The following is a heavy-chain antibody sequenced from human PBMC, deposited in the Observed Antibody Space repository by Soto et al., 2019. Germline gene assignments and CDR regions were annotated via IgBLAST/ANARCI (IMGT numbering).Heavy chain of an antibody. CDR3: ARQQWLVLNAFDT. V-gene: IGHV4-59*01. D-gene: IGHD6-19*01. J-gene: IGHJ3*02. Sequence: SETLSLTCTFSGGSISSYYWSWIRQPPGKGLEWIGYIYYSGSTNYNPSLKSRVTISVDTSKNQFSLKLSSVTAADTAVYYCARQQWLVLNAFDTWGQGTMVTVSS. CDR2: IYYSGST. CDR1: GGSISSYY.